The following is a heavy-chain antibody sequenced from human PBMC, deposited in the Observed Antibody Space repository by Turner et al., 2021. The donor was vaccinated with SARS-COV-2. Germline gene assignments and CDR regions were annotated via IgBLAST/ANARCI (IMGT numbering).Heavy chain of an antibody. V-gene: IGHV3-30*18. CDR1: GFSFSNYG. CDR3: AKGRYSDSRGPNDAFDI. D-gene: IGHD3-22*01. J-gene: IGHJ3*02. CDR2: ISYDGINK. Sequence: QMQLVESGGGVVQPGRSLRLSCAASGFSFSNYGMHWVRQAPGKGLEWVAVISYDGINKYYADSLRGRFTISRDNSKNTLFLQMNSLRADDTAVYFCAKGRYSDSRGPNDAFDIWGQGTMVIVSS.